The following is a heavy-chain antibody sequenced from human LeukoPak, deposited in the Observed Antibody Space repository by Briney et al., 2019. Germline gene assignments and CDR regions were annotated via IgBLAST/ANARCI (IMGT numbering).Heavy chain of an antibody. CDR3: ARDLSAPYYYYYMDV. V-gene: IGHV4-59*01. CDR2: IYYSGST. CDR1: GGSISSYY. J-gene: IGHJ6*03. Sequence: PSETLSLTCTVSGGSISSYYWSCIRQPPGKGLEWIGYIYYSGSTNYNPSLKTRVTISVDTSKNQFSLKLSSVTAADTAVYYCARDLSAPYYYYYMDVWGKGTTVTVSS.